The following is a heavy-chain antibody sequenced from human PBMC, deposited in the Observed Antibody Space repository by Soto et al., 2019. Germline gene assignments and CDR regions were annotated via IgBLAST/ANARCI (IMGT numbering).Heavy chain of an antibody. V-gene: IGHV1-46*01. CDR2: INPYGGDT. CDR1: GYTFTYYH. Sequence: ASVKVSCKASGYTFTYYHVHWVRQAPGQGLEWMGIINPYGGDTTYAQKLQGRVTMTTDTSTSTAYMELRSLRSDDTAVYYCARDRFRYYDFWSGYYRFRFDYWGQGTLVTVSS. J-gene: IGHJ4*02. CDR3: ARDRFRYYDFWSGYYRFRFDY. D-gene: IGHD3-3*01.